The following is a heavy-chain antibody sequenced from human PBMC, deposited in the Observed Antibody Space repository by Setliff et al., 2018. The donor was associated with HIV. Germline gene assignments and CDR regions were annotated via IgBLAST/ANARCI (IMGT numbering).Heavy chain of an antibody. V-gene: IGHV4-38-2*01. Sequence: SETLSLTCGVSGYSMSSGYYWGWIRQPPGKGLEWIGNVYHTGSTYYNPSLKSRVTISVDTSKNQFSLKVTSVTAADTAVYYCAKGAGFYGDYTFDHWGQGRQVTVS. J-gene: IGHJ4*02. CDR3: AKGAGFYGDYTFDH. CDR1: GYSMSSGYY. CDR2: VYHTGST. D-gene: IGHD4-17*01.